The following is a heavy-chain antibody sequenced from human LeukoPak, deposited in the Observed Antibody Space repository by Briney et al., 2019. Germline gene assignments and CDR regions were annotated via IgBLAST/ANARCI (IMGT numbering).Heavy chain of an antibody. J-gene: IGHJ3*02. V-gene: IGHV4-4*02. D-gene: IGHD4-17*01. Sequence: SGTLSLTCAVSGGSISSSHYWSWVRQPPGKGLEWIGEIYHSGTTNYNPSLKSRVTISVDKSNNHFSLKLSSVTAADTAVYYCARYGLLNLSEINGFDIWGQGTTVTVSA. CDR2: IYHSGTT. CDR3: ARYGLLNLSEINGFDI. CDR1: GGSISSSHY.